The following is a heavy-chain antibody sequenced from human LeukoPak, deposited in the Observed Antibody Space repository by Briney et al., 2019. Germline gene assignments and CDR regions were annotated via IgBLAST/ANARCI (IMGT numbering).Heavy chain of an antibody. Sequence: ASVKVSCKASGYTFTSYAMHWVRQAPGQRLEWMGWINAGNGNTKYSQKFQGRVTITWDTSASTAYMELSSLRSEDTAVYYCARVPCRGGSCYSADAFDIWGQGTMVTVSS. CDR3: ARVPCRGGSCYSADAFDI. V-gene: IGHV1-3*01. CDR2: INAGNGNT. D-gene: IGHD2-15*01. CDR1: GYTFTSYA. J-gene: IGHJ3*02.